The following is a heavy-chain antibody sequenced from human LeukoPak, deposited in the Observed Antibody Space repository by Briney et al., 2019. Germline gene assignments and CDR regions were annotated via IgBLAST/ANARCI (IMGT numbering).Heavy chain of an antibody. D-gene: IGHD2-2*01. CDR3: ARSRVVVPAAKGWFDP. CDR2: IYYSGST. V-gene: IGHV4-59*01. J-gene: IGHJ5*02. CDR1: GGSISSYY. Sequence: PSETLSLTCTVSGGSISSYYWSWIRQPPGKGLEWIGYIYYSGSTNYNPSLKSRVTISVDTSKNQFSLKLSSVTAADTAVYYCARSRVVVPAAKGWFDPWGQGTLVTVSS.